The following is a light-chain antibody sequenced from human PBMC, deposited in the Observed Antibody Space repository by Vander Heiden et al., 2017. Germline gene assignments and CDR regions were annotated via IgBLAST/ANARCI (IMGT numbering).Light chain of an antibody. CDR1: QDISNY. V-gene: IGKV1-33*01. J-gene: IGKJ4*01. CDR3: QQYDHSPPLT. CDR2: DAS. Sequence: DIQMTQSPSSLSASVGNRVTITLQASQDISNYLNWYQQKPGKAPKLLIYDASNLETGVPSRFSGSGSGTDFTFTISSLQPEDIATYYCQQYDHSPPLTFGEGTKVEIK.